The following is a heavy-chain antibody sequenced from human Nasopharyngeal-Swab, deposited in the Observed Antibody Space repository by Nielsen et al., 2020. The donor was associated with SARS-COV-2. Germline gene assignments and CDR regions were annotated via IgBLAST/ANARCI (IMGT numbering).Heavy chain of an antibody. CDR2: ISSSTSYI. J-gene: IGHJ6*02. Sequence: GESLKISCAASGIIFSNDSMNWVRQAPGKVLEWVSSISSSTSYIYYADSVKGRFTIFRENVKNSLYLQMNSLRAEDTAVYYCARDGFGESPYYYYYGMDVWGQWTTVTVSS. V-gene: IGHV3-21*01. CDR1: GIIFSNDS. D-gene: IGHD3-10*01. CDR3: ARDGFGESPYYYYYGMDV.